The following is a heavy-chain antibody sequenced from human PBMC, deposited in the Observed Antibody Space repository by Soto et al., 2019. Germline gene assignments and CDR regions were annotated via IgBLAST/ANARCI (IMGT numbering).Heavy chain of an antibody. CDR1: GGSISSGDYY. D-gene: IGHD6-6*01. V-gene: IGHV4-30-4*01. J-gene: IGHJ6*02. CDR3: ARSMYSTSAQLYYGMDV. Sequence: KPSETLSLTCTVSGGSISSGDYYWSWIRQPPGEGLEWIGSMYHSGITYYNLSLKSRVTISVDTSKNQLSLKLSSATAADTAVYYCARSMYSTSAQLYYGMDVWGQGTTVTVSS. CDR2: MYHSGIT.